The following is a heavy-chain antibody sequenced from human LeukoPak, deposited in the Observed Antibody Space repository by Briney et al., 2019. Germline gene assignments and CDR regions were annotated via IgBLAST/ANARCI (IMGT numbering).Heavy chain of an antibody. CDR2: IYPGDSDT. CDR1: GYSFTSYW. CDR3: ARTASEWELLVVFDY. V-gene: IGHV5-51*01. D-gene: IGHD1-26*01. J-gene: IGHJ4*02. Sequence: GESLQIFCKGSGYSFTSYWIGWVRQMPGKGLEWMGIIYPGDSDTRYSPSFQGQVTISADKSISTAYLQWSSLKASDTAMYYCARTASEWELLVVFDYWGQGTLVTVSS.